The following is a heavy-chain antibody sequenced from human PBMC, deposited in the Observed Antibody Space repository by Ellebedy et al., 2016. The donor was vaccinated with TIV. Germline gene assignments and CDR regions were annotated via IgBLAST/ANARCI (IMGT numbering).Heavy chain of an antibody. CDR1: GFTFNSYA. J-gene: IGHJ4*02. V-gene: IGHV3-23*01. CDR2: ISNNGSRT. CDR3: AKGRGGGSDSSAPRYYFDS. Sequence: GESLKISCAASGFTFNSYAMSWVRQAPGKGLEWVSTISNNGSRTYYADSVEGQFIISRDNSKRTLYLQMNSLRAEDTAVYYCAKGRGGGSDSSAPRYYFDSWGLGTLVTVSS. D-gene: IGHD6-19*01.